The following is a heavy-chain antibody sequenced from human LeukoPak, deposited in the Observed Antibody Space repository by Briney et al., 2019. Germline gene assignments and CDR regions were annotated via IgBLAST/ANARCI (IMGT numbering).Heavy chain of an antibody. V-gene: IGHV4-59*08. D-gene: IGHD3-10*01. CDR3: ARHVRYYYGSGARGFDP. J-gene: IGHJ5*02. CDR2: IYYSGST. CDR1: GGSISSYY. Sequence: PSETLSLTCTVSGGSISSYYGSWIRQPPGKGLEWSGYIYYSGSTNYNPSLKSRVTISVDTSKNPFSLKLSSVTAAGTAVYYCARHVRYYYGSGARGFDPWGQGTLVTVSS.